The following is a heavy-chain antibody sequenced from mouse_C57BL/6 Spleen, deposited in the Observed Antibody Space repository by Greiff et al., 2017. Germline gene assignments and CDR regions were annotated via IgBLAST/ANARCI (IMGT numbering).Heavy chain of an antibody. V-gene: IGHV1-82*01. CDR3: AGQSYYDYDGWFAY. D-gene: IGHD2-4*01. J-gene: IGHJ3*01. CDR2: IYPGDGDT. CDR1: GYAFSSSW. Sequence: VQLQQSGPELVKPGASVKISCKASGYAFSSSWMNWVKQRPGKGLEWIGRIYPGDGDTNYNGKFKGKATLTADKSSSTAYMQLSSLTSEDSAVYFWAGQSYYDYDGWFAYWGQGTLVTVSA.